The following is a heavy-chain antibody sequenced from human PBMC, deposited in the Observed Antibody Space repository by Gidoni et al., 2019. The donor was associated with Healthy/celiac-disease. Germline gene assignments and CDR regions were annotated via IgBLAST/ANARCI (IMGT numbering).Heavy chain of an antibody. D-gene: IGHD2-15*01. J-gene: IGHJ6*02. CDR2: LNPKRGNT. V-gene: IGHV1-8*01. Sequence: QVQLVQSGAEVKKPGASVKVSCKASGYTFTRYDINWVRKATGQGLEWMGWLNPKRGNTGYAQKFQGRVTMTRNTSISTAYMELSSLRSEDTAVYYCARNGYCSGGSCYSPLNYYYYGMDVWGQGTTVTVSS. CDR1: GYTFTRYD. CDR3: ARNGYCSGGSCYSPLNYYYYGMDV.